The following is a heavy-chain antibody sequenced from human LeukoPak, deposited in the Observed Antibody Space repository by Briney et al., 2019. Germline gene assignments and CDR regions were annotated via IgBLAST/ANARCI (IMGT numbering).Heavy chain of an antibody. CDR3: ARQDDNDRGDPNWFDP. D-gene: IGHD4-17*01. CDR1: GGSISSSGFY. CDR2: TNYSGRT. J-gene: IGHJ5*02. Sequence: SKTLSLTCTVSGGSISSSGFYWGWIRQPPGKGLECIGTTNYSGRTFYSSSLRSRVTISVDTSKNQFSLKLSSVTAADTAVYYCARQDDNDRGDPNWFDPWGQGTLVTVSS. V-gene: IGHV4-39*01.